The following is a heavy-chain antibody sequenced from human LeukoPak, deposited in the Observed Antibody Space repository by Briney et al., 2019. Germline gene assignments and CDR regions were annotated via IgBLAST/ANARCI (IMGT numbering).Heavy chain of an antibody. CDR3: ARRYCSSTSCLFDY. CDR2: ISSDGNKK. J-gene: IGHJ4*02. D-gene: IGHD2-2*01. Sequence: GGSLRLSCAASGFTFDDYAMHWVRQAPGKGLEWVTIISSDGNKKYYADSVKGRFTISRDNSKNTLYLQMNSLRTEDTAVYYCARRYCSSTSCLFDYWGQGTRVAVSS. V-gene: IGHV3-30*01. CDR1: GFTFDDYA.